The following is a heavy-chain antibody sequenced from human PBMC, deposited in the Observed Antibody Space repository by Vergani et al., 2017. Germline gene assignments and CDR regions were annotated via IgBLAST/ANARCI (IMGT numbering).Heavy chain of an antibody. J-gene: IGHJ4*02. CDR2: IDWNDNK. CDR3: ARLRRRGRSCYHILDF. V-gene: IGHV2-70*01. CDR1: GFSILTSEMC. Sequence: QVTLRESGPALVKPTQTLTLTCTFSGFSILTSEMCVSWIRQPPGKALEWLALIDWNDNKYFNTSLKTRLTISKDASKNQVVLTMTNMDPVDTATYYCARLRRRGRSCYHILDFWGQGILVTVAS. D-gene: IGHD5-12*01.